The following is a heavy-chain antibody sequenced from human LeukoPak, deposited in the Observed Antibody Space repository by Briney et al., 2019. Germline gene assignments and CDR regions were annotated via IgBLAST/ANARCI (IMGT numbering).Heavy chain of an antibody. J-gene: IGHJ6*03. D-gene: IGHD3-22*01. CDR1: GFTFSSYW. Sequence: GGSLRLSCAASGFTFSSYWMSWVRQAPGKGLEWVANIKQDGSEKYYVDSVKGRFTISRDNAKNSLYLQMNSLRAEDTAVYYCARSLVVDPYYYYYMDVWGKGTTVTVSS. CDR3: ARSLVVDPYYYYYMDV. CDR2: IKQDGSEK. V-gene: IGHV3-7*01.